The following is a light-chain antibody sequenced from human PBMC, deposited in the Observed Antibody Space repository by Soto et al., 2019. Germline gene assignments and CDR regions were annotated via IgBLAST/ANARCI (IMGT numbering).Light chain of an antibody. V-gene: IGLV1-47*01. CDR3: AAWDDSLSGVV. Sequence: QTVVTQPPSASGTPGQRVTISCSGSSSNIGSNFAYWYQQLPGTAPKLLIYRNDQRPSGVPDRISGSKSGTSAPLAISGLRSEDEADYYCAAWDDSLSGVVFGGGTKLTVL. J-gene: IGLJ2*01. CDR2: RND. CDR1: SSNIGSNF.